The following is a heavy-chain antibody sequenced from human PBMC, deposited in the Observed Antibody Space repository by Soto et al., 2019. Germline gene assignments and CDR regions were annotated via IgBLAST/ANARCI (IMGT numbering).Heavy chain of an antibody. CDR1: GFTFSSYA. CDR3: ARANTYYDISSAIKNSYYYYMDV. V-gene: IGHV3-64*01. D-gene: IGHD3-9*01. CDR2: ISSNGGST. Sequence: EVQLVESGGGLVQPGGSLRLSCAASGFTFSSYAMHWVRQAPGKGLEYVSAISSNGGSTYYANSVKGRFTISRDNSKTTLYLQMGSLRAEDMAVYYCARANTYYDISSAIKNSYYYYMDVWGKGTTVTVSS. J-gene: IGHJ6*03.